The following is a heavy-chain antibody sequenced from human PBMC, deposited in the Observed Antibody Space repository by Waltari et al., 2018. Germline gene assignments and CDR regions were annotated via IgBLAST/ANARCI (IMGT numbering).Heavy chain of an antibody. CDR2: INHSGST. V-gene: IGHV4-34*01. J-gene: IGHJ5*02. CDR1: GGSFSGYY. D-gene: IGHD2-21*02. Sequence: QVQLQQWGAGLLKPSETLSLTCAVYGGSFSGYYWSWIRQHPGNGLEWIGEINHSGSTNYNPVLTSRVTISVDTSKNQFSLKLSAVTAADTAGYYWAREEPDVTLISQFNWFDPWGQGTLVTVSS. CDR3: AREEPDVTLISQFNWFDP.